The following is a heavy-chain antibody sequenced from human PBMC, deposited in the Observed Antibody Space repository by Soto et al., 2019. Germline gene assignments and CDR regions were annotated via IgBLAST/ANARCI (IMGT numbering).Heavy chain of an antibody. CDR3: ARDEGGVGYYTGPYYYGMDV. V-gene: IGHV3-74*01. Sequence: GGSLRLSCAASGFTFSNSWMHWVRQAPGKGPVWVSRINSDGTTINSADSVKGRFTISRDNAQHSVFLEMNSLRAEDTAVYYCARDEGGVGYYTGPYYYGMDVWGQGTTVTVSS. D-gene: IGHD3-3*01. CDR1: GFTFSNSW. CDR2: INSDGTTI. J-gene: IGHJ6*02.